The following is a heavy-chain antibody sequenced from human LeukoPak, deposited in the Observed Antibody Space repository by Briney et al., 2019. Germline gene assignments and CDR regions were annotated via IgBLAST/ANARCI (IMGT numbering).Heavy chain of an antibody. Sequence: GGSLRLSCTASGFTFGDYAMSWFRQAPGKGLEWVGFIRSKAYGGTTEYAASVKGRFTISRDDSKSIAYLQMNSLKTEDTAVYYCTRDGGSSSTHYYYGMDVWGQGTTVTVSS. D-gene: IGHD6-6*01. V-gene: IGHV3-49*03. J-gene: IGHJ6*02. CDR2: IRSKAYGGTT. CDR1: GFTFGDYA. CDR3: TRDGGSSSTHYYYGMDV.